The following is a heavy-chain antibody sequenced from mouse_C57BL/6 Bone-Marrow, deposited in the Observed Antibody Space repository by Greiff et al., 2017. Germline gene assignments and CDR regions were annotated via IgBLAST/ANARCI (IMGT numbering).Heavy chain of an antibody. CDR3: ARRVYYDYDEAMDY. D-gene: IGHD2-4*01. J-gene: IGHJ4*01. CDR2: ISSGGSYT. V-gene: IGHV5-6*02. CDR1: GFTFSSYG. Sequence: EVKLMESGGDLVKPGGSLKLSCAASGFTFSSYGMSWVRPTPDKRLEWVATISSGGSYTYYPDSVKGRFTISRDNAKNTLYLQMSSLKSEDTAMYYCARRVYYDYDEAMDYWGQGTSVTVSS.